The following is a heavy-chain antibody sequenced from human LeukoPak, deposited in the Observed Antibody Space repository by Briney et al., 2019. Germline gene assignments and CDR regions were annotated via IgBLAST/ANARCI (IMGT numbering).Heavy chain of an antibody. CDR2: ISSSGSTI. Sequence: PGGSLRLSCAASGFIVSSNYMSWVRQAPGKGLEWVSYISSSGSTIYYADSVKGRFTISRDNAKNSLYLQMNSLRAEDTAVYYCARGLVVVTASSGADNYYYYYGMDVWGQGTTVTVSS. V-gene: IGHV3-11*04. CDR1: GFIVSSNY. J-gene: IGHJ6*02. CDR3: ARGLVVVTASSGADNYYYYYGMDV. D-gene: IGHD2-21*02.